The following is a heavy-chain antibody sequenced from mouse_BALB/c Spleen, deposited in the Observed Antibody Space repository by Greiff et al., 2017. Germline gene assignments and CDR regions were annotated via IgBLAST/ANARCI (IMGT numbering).Heavy chain of an antibody. Sequence: EVQLHQSGAELVKPGASVKLSCTASGFNIKDTYMHWVKQRPEQGLEWIGRIDPANGNTKYDPKFQGKATITADTSSNTAYLQLSSLTSEDTAVYYCARSNYYGSSYEAYWGQGTLVTVSA. J-gene: IGHJ3*01. CDR1: GFNIKDTY. D-gene: IGHD1-1*01. CDR3: ARSNYYGSSYEAY. CDR2: IDPANGNT. V-gene: IGHV14-3*02.